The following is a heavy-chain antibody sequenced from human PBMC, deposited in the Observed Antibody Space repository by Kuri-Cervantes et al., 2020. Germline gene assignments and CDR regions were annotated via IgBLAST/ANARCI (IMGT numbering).Heavy chain of an antibody. V-gene: IGHV4-59*12. CDR2: ISYSGST. Sequence: SETLSLTCTVSGGSISSSYWSWIRQPPGKGLEWIGYISYSGSTNYNPSLKSRVTISVDTSRNQFSLKLSSVTAADTAVYYCASELGADIRVAGAFDIWGQGTMVTVSS. CDR3: ASELGADIRVAGAFDI. D-gene: IGHD6-19*01. J-gene: IGHJ3*02. CDR1: GGSISSSY.